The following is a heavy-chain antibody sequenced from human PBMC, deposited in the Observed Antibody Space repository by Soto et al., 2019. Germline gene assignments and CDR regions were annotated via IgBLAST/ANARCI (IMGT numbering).Heavy chain of an antibody. CDR2: ISSGGITI. J-gene: IGHJ6*02. CDR3: ARDTGIYYAMDV. Sequence: PGGSLRLSCAASGFTFSDYHMTWIRQAPGKGLEWLSYISSGGITIYYADSVKGRFTVSRDNAKNSMYLQMNNLRVEDTAVYYCARDTGIYYAMDVWGQGTTVTV. V-gene: IGHV3-11*01. D-gene: IGHD3-10*01. CDR1: GFTFSDYH.